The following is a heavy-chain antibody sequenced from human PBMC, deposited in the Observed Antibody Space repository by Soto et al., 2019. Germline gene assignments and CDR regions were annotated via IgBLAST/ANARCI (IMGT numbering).Heavy chain of an antibody. V-gene: IGHV4-4*02. J-gene: IGHJ4*02. CDR3: ARESRGYSYGLYYFDY. CDR1: GGSISSSNW. D-gene: IGHD5-18*01. Sequence: QVQLQESGPGLVKPSGTLSLTCAVSGGSISSSNWWSWVRQPPGKGLEWIGEIYHSGSTNYNPSLKSRVTITVNKSKNQFALKLSTVTAADTAVYYCARESRGYSYGLYYFDYWGQGTLVTVSS. CDR2: IYHSGST.